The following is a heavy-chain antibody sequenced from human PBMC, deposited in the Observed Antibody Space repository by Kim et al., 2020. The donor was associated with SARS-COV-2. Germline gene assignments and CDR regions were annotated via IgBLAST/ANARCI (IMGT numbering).Heavy chain of an antibody. V-gene: IGHV1-3*01. J-gene: IGHJ4*02. Sequence: ASVKVSCKASGYTFNTYALHWVRQAPGQRLDWMGWINGGNGYTEYSQKFQGRVTFTKDTPAKTAYMELSSLRSEDTAVYYYARDHRNSSGYYSFDYWGQGTLVTVSS. CDR3: ARDHRNSSGYYSFDY. CDR1: GYTFNTYA. CDR2: INGGNGYT. D-gene: IGHD3-22*01.